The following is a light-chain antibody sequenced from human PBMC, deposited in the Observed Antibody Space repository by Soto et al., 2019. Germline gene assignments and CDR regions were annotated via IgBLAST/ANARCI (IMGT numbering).Light chain of an antibody. V-gene: IGKV4-1*01. CDR3: QQYYNTPFT. CDR1: QSVLYSSNNKNY. CDR2: WAS. Sequence: DIVMTQSPGSLAVSLGERATINCKSSQSVLYSSNNKNYLAWYQQKPGQPPKLLIYWASTRESGVPDRFSGSGSGTDFTLTISSLQAEDVAVYYCQQYYNTPFTFGGGTKVEIK. J-gene: IGKJ4*01.